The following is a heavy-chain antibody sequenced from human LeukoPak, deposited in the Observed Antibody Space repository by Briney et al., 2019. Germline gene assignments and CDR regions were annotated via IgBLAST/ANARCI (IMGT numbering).Heavy chain of an antibody. J-gene: IGHJ4*02. CDR1: GGTFSSYA. D-gene: IGHD6-6*01. V-gene: IGHV1-69*13. CDR3: ARDLIAARPSGYFDY. CDR2: IIPIFGTA. Sequence: SVKVSCKASGGTFSSYAISWVRQAPGQGLEWMGGIIPIFGTANYAQKFQGRVTITADESTSTAYMELSSLRSEDTAVYYCARDLIAARPSGYFDYWGQGTLVTVSS.